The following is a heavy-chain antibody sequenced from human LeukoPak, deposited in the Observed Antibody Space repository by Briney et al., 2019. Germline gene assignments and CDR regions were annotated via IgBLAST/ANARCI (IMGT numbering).Heavy chain of an antibody. V-gene: IGHV1-69*05. J-gene: IGHJ4*02. Sequence: ASVKVSCKASGGTFSSYAISWVRQAPGQGLEWMGGIIPIFGTANYAQKFQGRVTITTDESTSTAYLELSSLRSEDTAVYYCARAVRYFDWSAIDYWGQGTLVTVSS. CDR3: ARAVRYFDWSAIDY. CDR2: IIPIFGTA. D-gene: IGHD3-9*01. CDR1: GGTFSSYA.